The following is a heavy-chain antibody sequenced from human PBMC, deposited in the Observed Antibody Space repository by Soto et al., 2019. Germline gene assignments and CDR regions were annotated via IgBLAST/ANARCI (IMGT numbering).Heavy chain of an antibody. J-gene: IGHJ3*02. CDR1: GGSISSYY. Sequence: PSETLSLTCTVSGGSISSYYWSWIRQPPGKGLEWIGYIYYSGSTNYNPSLKSRVTISVDTSKNQFSLKLSSVTAADTAVYYCARGAGITMVRGVMTPGNDAFDIWGQGTMVTVS. V-gene: IGHV4-59*01. CDR2: IYYSGST. CDR3: ARGAGITMVRGVMTPGNDAFDI. D-gene: IGHD3-10*01.